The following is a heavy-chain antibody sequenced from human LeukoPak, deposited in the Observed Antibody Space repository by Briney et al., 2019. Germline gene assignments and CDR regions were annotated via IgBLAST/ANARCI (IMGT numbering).Heavy chain of an antibody. J-gene: IGHJ2*01. Sequence: ASVKVSCKASGGTFSSYAISWVRQAPGQGLEWMGRIIPILGIANYAQQFQGRVTITADKSTSTAYMELSSLRSEDTAVYYCARDYYGGNGAVRYFDLWGRGTLVTVSS. CDR1: GGTFSSYA. CDR2: IIPILGIA. V-gene: IGHV1-69*04. D-gene: IGHD4-23*01. CDR3: ARDYYGGNGAVRYFDL.